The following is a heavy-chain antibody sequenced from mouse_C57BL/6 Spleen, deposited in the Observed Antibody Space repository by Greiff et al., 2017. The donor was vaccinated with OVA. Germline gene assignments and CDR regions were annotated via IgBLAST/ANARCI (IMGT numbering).Heavy chain of an antibody. CDR2: INYDGSST. J-gene: IGHJ4*01. Sequence: EVKLMESEGGLVQPGSSMKLSCTASGFTFSDYYMAWVRQVPEKGLEWVANINYDGSSTYYLDSLKSRFIISRDNAKNILYLQMSSLKSEDTATYYCAREGTYYGNYDYAMDYCGQGTSVTVSS. CDR1: GFTFSDYY. V-gene: IGHV5-16*01. CDR3: AREGTYYGNYDYAMDY. D-gene: IGHD2-10*01.